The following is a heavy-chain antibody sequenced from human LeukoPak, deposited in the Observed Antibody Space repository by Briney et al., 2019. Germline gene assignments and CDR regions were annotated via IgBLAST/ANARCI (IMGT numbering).Heavy chain of an antibody. CDR3: ASPGDYYGSGIGNWFDP. CDR2: INHSGST. Sequence: SETLSLTCAVYGGSFSGYYWSWIRQPPGKGLEWIGEINHSGSTNYNPSLKSRVTISVDTSKNQFSLKLSSVTAADTAAYYCASPGDYYGSGIGNWFDPWGQGTLVTVSS. V-gene: IGHV4-34*01. D-gene: IGHD3-10*01. J-gene: IGHJ5*02. CDR1: GGSFSGYY.